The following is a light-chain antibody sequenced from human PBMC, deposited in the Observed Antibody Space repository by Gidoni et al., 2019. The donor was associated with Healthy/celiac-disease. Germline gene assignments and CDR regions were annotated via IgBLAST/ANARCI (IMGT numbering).Light chain of an antibody. CDR1: QSISSY. J-gene: IGKJ1*01. CDR2: AAS. CDR3: QQSYSTLSWT. V-gene: IGKV1-39*01. Sequence: DIQMTPSPSSLSASVGDRVTITCRASQSISSYLNWYKQKPGKAPKLLLYAASSLQSGVPSRFSGSGSATDFTLPISSLQHEDFATYYCQQSYSTLSWTFGQGTKVEIK.